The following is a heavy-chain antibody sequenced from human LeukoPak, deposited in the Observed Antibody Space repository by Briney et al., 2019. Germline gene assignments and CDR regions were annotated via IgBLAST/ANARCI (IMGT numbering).Heavy chain of an antibody. CDR2: IYISGST. D-gene: IGHD5-18*01. V-gene: IGHV4-4*07. CDR1: GGSISSYY. CDR3: ARGLHGYTYGYVPWELYYYMDV. Sequence: PSETLSLTCTVSGGSISSYYRSWIRQPAGKGLEWIGRIYISGSTNYNPSLKSRVTMSVDTSKNQFSLKMSSVSAADTAVYYCARGLHGYTYGYVPWELYYYMDVWGKGTTVTVSS. J-gene: IGHJ6*03.